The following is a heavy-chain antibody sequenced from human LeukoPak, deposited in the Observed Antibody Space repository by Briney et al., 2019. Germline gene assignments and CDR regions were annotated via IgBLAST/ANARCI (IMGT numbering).Heavy chain of an antibody. D-gene: IGHD3-22*01. CDR2: IRSDGSNK. J-gene: IGHJ4*02. Sequence: GGSLRLSCAASGFTFRSYGMHWVRQAPGKGLEWVAFIRSDGSNKYYADSVKGRFTISRDNSKNTLYLQMNSLRAEDTAVYYCAKPKYDSSGYYIDYWGQGTLVTVSS. CDR1: GFTFRSYG. CDR3: AKPKYDSSGYYIDY. V-gene: IGHV3-30*02.